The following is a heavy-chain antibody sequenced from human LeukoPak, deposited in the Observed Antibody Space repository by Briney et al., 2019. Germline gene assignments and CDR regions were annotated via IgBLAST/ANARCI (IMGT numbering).Heavy chain of an antibody. CDR1: GGSISSSSYY. Sequence: PSETLSLTCTVSGGSISSSSYYWGWIRQPPGKGLEWIGSIYYSGSTYYNPSLKSRVTISVATSKNQFSLKLSSVTAADTAVYYCARRSITGIPHRFDPWGQGTLVTVSS. D-gene: IGHD1-20*01. CDR2: IYYSGST. CDR3: ARRSITGIPHRFDP. J-gene: IGHJ5*02. V-gene: IGHV4-39*01.